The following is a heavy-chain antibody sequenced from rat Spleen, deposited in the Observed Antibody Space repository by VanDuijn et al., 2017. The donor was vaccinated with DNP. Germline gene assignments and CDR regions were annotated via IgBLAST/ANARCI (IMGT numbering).Heavy chain of an antibody. J-gene: IGHJ4*01. CDR3: TTHYNNYVVGALDA. Sequence: EVQLVESGGGSVQPGRSLKLSCAASGFTFSDYYMAWVRQAPTKGLELVAYISYAGGSTYHGDSVKGRFTISRDNAESTLYLQMDSLRSEDTATYYCTTHYNNYVVGALDAWGQGTSVTVSS. CDR1: GFTFSDYY. V-gene: IGHV5-20*01. D-gene: IGHD1-10*01. CDR2: ISYAGGST.